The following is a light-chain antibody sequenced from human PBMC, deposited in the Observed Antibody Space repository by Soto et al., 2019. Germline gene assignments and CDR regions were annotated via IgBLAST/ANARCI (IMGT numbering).Light chain of an antibody. CDR2: GAS. V-gene: IGKV3-20*01. CDR3: QQYGRSPPIT. J-gene: IGKJ5*01. Sequence: EFVLTQSPGTLSLSPGERATLSCRASQSVSSNYLAWYQQKPGQPPRLLIYGASSRATGIPDRFSGSGSGTDFTLTISRLEPEDFAVYYCQQYGRSPPITFGQGTRLEIK. CDR1: QSVSSNY.